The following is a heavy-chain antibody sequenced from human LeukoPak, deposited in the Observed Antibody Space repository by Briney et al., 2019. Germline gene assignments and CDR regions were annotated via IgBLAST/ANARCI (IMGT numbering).Heavy chain of an antibody. D-gene: IGHD2-15*01. CDR1: GGSISSYY. Sequence: SETLSLTCTVPGGSISSYYWSWIRQPPGKGLQRIGYIYYSGSTNYNPSLKSRVTISVDASKNQFSLKLSSVTAADTAVYYCARHGKLGYCSGGSCYSEYFDYWGQGTLVTVSS. V-gene: IGHV4-59*08. J-gene: IGHJ4*02. CDR3: ARHGKLGYCSGGSCYSEYFDY. CDR2: IYYSGST.